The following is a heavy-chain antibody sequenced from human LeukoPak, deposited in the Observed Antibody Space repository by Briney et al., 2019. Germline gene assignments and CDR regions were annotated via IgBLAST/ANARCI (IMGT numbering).Heavy chain of an antibody. Sequence: PSETLSLTCTVSGGSISSSTYYWGWIRQPPGKGLEWIASINYSGSIYYNPSLKSRVTISVDTSKNQFSLKLSSVTAADTAVYFCARRLGGSGTYYFDYWGLGTLVTVSS. CDR2: INYSGSI. V-gene: IGHV4-39*01. CDR3: ARRLGGSGTYYFDY. D-gene: IGHD3-10*01. J-gene: IGHJ4*02. CDR1: GGSISSSTYY.